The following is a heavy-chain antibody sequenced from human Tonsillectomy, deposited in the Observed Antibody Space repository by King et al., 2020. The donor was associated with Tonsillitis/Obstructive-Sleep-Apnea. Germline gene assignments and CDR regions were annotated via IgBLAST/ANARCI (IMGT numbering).Heavy chain of an antibody. Sequence: VQLLESRGGLVQPGGSLRLSCAASGFTFSSYAMSWVRQAPGKGLEWVSNISGVGGSTYYADSVKGRFTISRDNSKNTLYLQMNSLRAEDTAVYYCAKAACVFWSGYPPCHYYMDVWGKGSTVTVSS. D-gene: IGHD3-3*01. J-gene: IGHJ6*03. CDR3: AKAACVFWSGYPPCHYYMDV. CDR1: GFTFSSYA. V-gene: IGHV3-23*01. CDR2: ISGVGGST.